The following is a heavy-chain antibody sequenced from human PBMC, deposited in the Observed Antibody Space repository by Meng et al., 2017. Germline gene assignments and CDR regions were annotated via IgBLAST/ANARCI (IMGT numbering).Heavy chain of an antibody. CDR3: ARDSDGHNVVGVLAEAFDI. CDR1: GLTFKSFE. CDR2: ISERGSTI. J-gene: IGHJ3*02. D-gene: IGHD5-24*01. Sequence: GEFLKISCAASGLTFKSFETNWVRQAPGKGMVWVSYISERGSTIYYADSVKGRFTISRDNPKNSLYLQMHSLRVEDTAVYYCARDSDGHNVVGVLAEAFDIWGQGTMVTVSS. V-gene: IGHV3-48*03.